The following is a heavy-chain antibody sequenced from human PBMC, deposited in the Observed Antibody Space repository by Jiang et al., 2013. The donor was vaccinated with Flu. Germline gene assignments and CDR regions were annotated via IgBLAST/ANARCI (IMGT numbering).Heavy chain of an antibody. CDR1: GFTFSSYS. CDR3: AKRPVAGTKYFDY. CDR2: ISSSSSYI. Sequence: VQLLESGGGLVKPGGSLRLSCAASGFTFSSYSMNWVRQAPGKGLEWVSSISSSSSYIYYADSVKGRFTISRDNAKNSLYLQMNSLRAEDTAVYYCAKRPVAGTKYFDYWGQGTLVTVSS. D-gene: IGHD6-19*01. V-gene: IGHV3-21*01. J-gene: IGHJ4*02.